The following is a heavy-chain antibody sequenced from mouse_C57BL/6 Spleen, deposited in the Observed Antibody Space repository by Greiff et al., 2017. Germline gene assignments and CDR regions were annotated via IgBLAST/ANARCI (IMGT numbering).Heavy chain of an antibody. CDR2: IYPNNGGN. Sequence: EVQLQQSGPALVKPGASVQMSCKASGYTFTDYYMHWVKQSHGKSLEWIGYIYPNNGGNGYNQQFKGKATLTVDKSSSTAYMELRSLTSEDSAVYYCAKRRYYDYDRRAMHSRGQGTPATASS. D-gene: IGHD2-4*01. CDR1: GYTFTDYY. J-gene: IGHJ4*01. CDR3: AKRRYYDYDRRAMHS. V-gene: IGHV1-34*01.